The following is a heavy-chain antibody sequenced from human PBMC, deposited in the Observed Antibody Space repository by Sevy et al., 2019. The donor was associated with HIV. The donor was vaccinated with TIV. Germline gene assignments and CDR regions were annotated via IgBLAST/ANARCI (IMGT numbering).Heavy chain of an antibody. Sequence: ASVKVSCMVSGYTLSELSMHWVRQAPGKGLEGMGSFDPEDDETIYAQKFQGRVTMTEDTSKDTAYMELNNLRSEDTAVYYCATTKDYYDSSGSPLDYWGQGTLVTVSS. V-gene: IGHV1-24*01. CDR2: FDPEDDET. D-gene: IGHD3-22*01. J-gene: IGHJ4*02. CDR1: GYTLSELS. CDR3: ATTKDYYDSSGSPLDY.